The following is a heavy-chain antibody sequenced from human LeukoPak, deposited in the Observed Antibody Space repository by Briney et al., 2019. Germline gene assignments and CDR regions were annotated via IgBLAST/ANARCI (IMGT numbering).Heavy chain of an antibody. CDR3: AKDPTHYRVWDDYDSTVLSY. Sequence: GGSLRLSCAASEFTFSSYGMHWVRQAPGKGLEWVAFIRYDGSNKYYADSVKGRFTISRDNSKNTLYLQMNSLRAEDTAVYYCAKDPTHYRVWDDYDSTVLSYWGQGTLVTVSS. J-gene: IGHJ4*02. CDR2: IRYDGSNK. V-gene: IGHV3-30*02. CDR1: EFTFSSYG. D-gene: IGHD3-22*01.